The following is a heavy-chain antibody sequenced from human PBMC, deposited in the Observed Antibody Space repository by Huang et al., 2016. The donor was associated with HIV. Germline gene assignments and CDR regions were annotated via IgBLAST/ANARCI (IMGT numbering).Heavy chain of an antibody. J-gene: IGHJ4*02. CDR1: GGSISSSFYY. V-gene: IGHV4-39*01. D-gene: IGHD3-3*01. CDR2: MYYRGST. Sequence: QVQLQESGRGLVKPSETLSLTCTVSGGSISSSFYYWGWVRQSPGKGLEWIGSMYYRGSTHYNPSPKSGVTISADTSNSQFSLKLTSGTAADSAVYYCVRHRPNYDFWSGYYPYFDDWGQGTLVTVSS. CDR3: VRHRPNYDFWSGYYPYFDD.